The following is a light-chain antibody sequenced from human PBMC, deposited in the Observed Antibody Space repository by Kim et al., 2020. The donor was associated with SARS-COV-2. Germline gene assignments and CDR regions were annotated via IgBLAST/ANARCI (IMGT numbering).Light chain of an antibody. CDR1: SSNIGSNT. CDR2: SNN. J-gene: IGLJ3*02. Sequence: VLTQPPSASGTPGQRVTISCSGSSSNIGSNTVNWYQQLPGTAPKLLIYSNNQRPSGVPDRFSGSKSGTSASLAISGLQSEDEADYYCAAWDDSLNVVFGGGTQLTVL. CDR3: AAWDDSLNVV. V-gene: IGLV1-44*01.